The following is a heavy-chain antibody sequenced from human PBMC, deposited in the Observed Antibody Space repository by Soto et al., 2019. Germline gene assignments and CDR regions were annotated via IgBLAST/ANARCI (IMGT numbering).Heavy chain of an antibody. J-gene: IGHJ4*02. D-gene: IGHD2-21*01. CDR1: GFTFATYS. Sequence: EVRLVESGGGLAKPGGSLRLSCAASGFTFATYSLNWVRQAPGKGLEWVSSIGGSGANIYYAESMKGRFTISRDNAKNLLFLQMNSLRAEDTAVYYCTRSQVIASRPYYFDYCGQGVLVTVSS. CDR2: IGGSGANI. V-gene: IGHV3-21*01. CDR3: TRSQVIASRPYYFDY.